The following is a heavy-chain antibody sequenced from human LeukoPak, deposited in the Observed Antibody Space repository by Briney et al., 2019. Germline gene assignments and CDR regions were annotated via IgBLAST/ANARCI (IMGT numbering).Heavy chain of an antibody. CDR2: IYHSGST. J-gene: IGHJ4*02. Sequence: SGTLSLTCAVSGGSISSSNWWSWVRQPPGEGLEWIGEIYHSGSTNYNPSLKSRVSISVDKSKNQFSLKLSSVTAADTAVYYCARLFSSSGWYGRVDYWGQGTLVTVSS. D-gene: IGHD6-19*01. CDR1: GGSISSSNW. CDR3: ARLFSSSGWYGRVDY. V-gene: IGHV4-4*02.